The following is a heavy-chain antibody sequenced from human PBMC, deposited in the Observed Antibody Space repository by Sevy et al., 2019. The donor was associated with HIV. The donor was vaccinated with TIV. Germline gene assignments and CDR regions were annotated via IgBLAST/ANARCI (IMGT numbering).Heavy chain of an antibody. D-gene: IGHD3-3*01. J-gene: IGHJ6*02. V-gene: IGHV3-30*03. CDR2: ISYDGSNT. CDR1: GFTFGSYV. Sequence: GGSLRLSCAASGFTFGSYVMHWVRQAPGKGLEGVAVISYDGSNTYYGDSVKGRFTVSRDNYKNTLYLQMNSLRGEDTAIYYCAREGRSRNFWSSNYRNLFGMDVWGQGTTVTVSS. CDR3: AREGRSRNFWSSNYRNLFGMDV.